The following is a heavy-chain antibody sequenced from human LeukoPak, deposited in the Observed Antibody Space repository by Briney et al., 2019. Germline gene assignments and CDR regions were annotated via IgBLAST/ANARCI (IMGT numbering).Heavy chain of an antibody. V-gene: IGHV4-59*01. CDR3: ARGAHPYIVVVPAAMPGPRNNWFDP. Sequence: PSETLSLTCTVSGGSISSYYWSWIRQPPGKGLEWIGYIYYSGSTNYNPSLKSRVTISVDTSKNQFSLKLSSVTAADTAVYYCARGAHPYIVVVPAAMPGPRNNWFDPWGQGTLVTVSS. CDR1: GGSISSYY. D-gene: IGHD2-2*01. J-gene: IGHJ5*02. CDR2: IYYSGST.